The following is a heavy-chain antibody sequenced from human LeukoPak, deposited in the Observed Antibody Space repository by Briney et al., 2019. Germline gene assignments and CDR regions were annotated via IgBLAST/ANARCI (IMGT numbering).Heavy chain of an antibody. D-gene: IGHD3-9*01. CDR1: GYTFTGYY. J-gene: IGHJ4*02. CDR2: INPNSGGT. CDR3: ARSPHILTGENFDY. Sequence: ASVKVSCKASGYTFTGYYMHWARQAPGQGLEWMGWINPNSGGTNYAQKFQGRVTMTRDTSISTDYMELSRLRSADTAVYYCARSPHILTGENFDYWGQGTLVTVSS. V-gene: IGHV1-2*02.